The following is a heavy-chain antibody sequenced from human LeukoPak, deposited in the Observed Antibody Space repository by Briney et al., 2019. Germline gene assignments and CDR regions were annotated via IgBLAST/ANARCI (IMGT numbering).Heavy chain of an antibody. CDR1: GFTLSSYE. V-gene: IGHV3-48*03. CDR3: ARPGIAGAFDI. D-gene: IGHD2-21*01. CDR2: ISSSGSTI. J-gene: IGHJ3*02. Sequence: GGSLRLSCAASGFTLSSYEMNWVRQAPGKGLEWVSYISSSGSTIYYADSVKGRFTISRDNAKNSLYLQMNSLRAEDTAVYYCARPGIAGAFDIWGQGTMVTVSS.